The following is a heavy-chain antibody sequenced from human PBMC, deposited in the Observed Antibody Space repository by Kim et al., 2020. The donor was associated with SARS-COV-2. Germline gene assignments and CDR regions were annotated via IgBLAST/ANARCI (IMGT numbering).Heavy chain of an antibody. CDR2: IYLTGLT. CDR1: GGSIARTDYY. Sequence: SETLSLTCSVSGGSIARTDYYWAWIRQPPGKGLEWIGSIYLTGLTYYSPSLKSRVAIXXDTSKNQFSLNLXXVTATDTAVYYCAXXXYFXGTGSPYNVDXXXDVWGQGXTVTVS. D-gene: IGHD3-10*01. V-gene: IGHV4-39*01. CDR3: AXXXYFXGTGSPYNVDXXXDV. J-gene: IGHJ6*02.